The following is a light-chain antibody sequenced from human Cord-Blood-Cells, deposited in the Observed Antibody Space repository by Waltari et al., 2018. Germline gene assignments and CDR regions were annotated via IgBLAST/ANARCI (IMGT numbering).Light chain of an antibody. Sequence: DIVMTQSPLSLPVTPGEPASISCRSSQSPLHSNGYNYLDWYLQKPGQSPQLLIYLGSNRASGVPDRFSGSGSGTDLTLKISRVEAEDVGVYYCMQALQTWTFGQGTKVEIK. CDR3: MQALQTWT. CDR2: LGS. J-gene: IGKJ1*01. CDR1: QSPLHSNGYNY. V-gene: IGKV2-28*01.